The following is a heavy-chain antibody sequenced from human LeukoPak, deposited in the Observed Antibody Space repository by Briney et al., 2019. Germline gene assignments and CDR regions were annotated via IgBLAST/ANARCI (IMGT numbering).Heavy chain of an antibody. CDR2: IYPGDSDS. CDR1: GYTFTNYW. D-gene: IGHD2-2*01. V-gene: IGHV5-51*01. J-gene: IGHJ5*02. Sequence: GESLKISCQSSGYTFTNYWIGWVRQMPGKGLEWMGIIYPGDSDSRYSPSFQGQVTISADKSISTAYLQWSSLKASDTAMYYCVTMGRSSTNWWEAEADWFDPWGQGTLVTVSS. CDR3: VTMGRSSTNWWEAEADWFDP.